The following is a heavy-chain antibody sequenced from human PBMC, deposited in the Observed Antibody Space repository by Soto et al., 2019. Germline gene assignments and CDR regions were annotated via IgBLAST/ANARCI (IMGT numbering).Heavy chain of an antibody. Sequence: SETLSLTCAVSGYSISSGYYWGWIRRPPGKGLEWIGSIYHSGSAYYNPSLKSRVTISVDTSKNQFSLKLSSVTAADTAVYYCARERWIQLWLRAGDYYYGMDVWGQGTTVTVSS. J-gene: IGHJ6*02. D-gene: IGHD5-18*01. CDR2: IYHSGSA. CDR1: GYSISSGYY. V-gene: IGHV4-38-2*02. CDR3: ARERWIQLWLRAGDYYYGMDV.